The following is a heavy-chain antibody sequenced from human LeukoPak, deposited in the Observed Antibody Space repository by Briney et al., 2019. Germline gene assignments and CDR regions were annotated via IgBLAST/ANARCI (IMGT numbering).Heavy chain of an antibody. CDR3: ARGGYYDSSGYYYLFDY. CDR2: IGTAGDT. J-gene: IGHJ4*02. D-gene: IGHD3-22*01. Sequence: GGSLRLSCAASGFTFSSYDMYWVRQATGKGLEWVSAIGTAGDTYYPGSVKGRFTISRENAKNSLYLQMNSLRAGDTAVYYCARGGYYDSSGYYYLFDYWGQGTLVTVSS. V-gene: IGHV3-13*01. CDR1: GFTFSSYD.